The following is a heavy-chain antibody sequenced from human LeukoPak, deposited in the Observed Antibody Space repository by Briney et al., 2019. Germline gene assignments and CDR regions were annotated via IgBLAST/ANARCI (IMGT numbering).Heavy chain of an antibody. J-gene: IGHJ4*02. D-gene: IGHD2-8*01. Sequence: PGGSLRLSCAASGFTFSDYYMSWIRQAPGKGLEWVSIIYSGGNTYYADSVRGRFTISRDNSKNTLYLQMNSLRADDTAVYYCARGNNDFDYWGQGTLVTVSS. CDR3: ARGNNDFDY. CDR1: GFTFSDYY. CDR2: IYSGGNT. V-gene: IGHV3-66*01.